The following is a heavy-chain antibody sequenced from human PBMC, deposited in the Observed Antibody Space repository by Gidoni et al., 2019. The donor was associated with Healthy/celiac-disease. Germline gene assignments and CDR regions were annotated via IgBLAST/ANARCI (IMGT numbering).Heavy chain of an antibody. Sequence: EVQLVESGGGLVKPGGSLRLSCAASGFTFSHAWMSWVRQAPGKGREWVGRIKSKTDGGTTDYAAPVKGRFTISRDDSKNTLYLQMNSLKTEDTAVYYCTTDHLWELRAWYFQHWGQGTLVTVSS. J-gene: IGHJ1*01. CDR3: TTDHLWELRAWYFQH. D-gene: IGHD1-26*01. CDR1: GFTFSHAW. CDR2: IKSKTDGGTT. V-gene: IGHV3-15*01.